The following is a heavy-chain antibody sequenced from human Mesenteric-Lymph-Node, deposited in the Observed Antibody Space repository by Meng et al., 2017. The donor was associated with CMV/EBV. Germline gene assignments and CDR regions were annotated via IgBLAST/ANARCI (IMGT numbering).Heavy chain of an antibody. CDR1: GGSICCSSW. Sequence: LSVTCGFSGGSICCSSWWRQPPGPPGKGLEWIHHVCTTGDTPSTTCRISRVTISINKPKTHSSLKLTSVAAADTSVAYCAYHNWFDHWGQGTLVTVSS. CDR2: VCTTGDT. CDR3: AYHNWFDH. J-gene: IGHJ5*02. V-gene: IGHV4/OR15-8*02.